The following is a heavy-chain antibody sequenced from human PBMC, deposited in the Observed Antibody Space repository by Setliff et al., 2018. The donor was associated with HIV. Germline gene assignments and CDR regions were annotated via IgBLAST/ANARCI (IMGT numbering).Heavy chain of an antibody. CDR1: SGSIRSYY. CDR3: AREGGQGYSGSGSFYHRNFDL. CDR2: IYSSGST. J-gene: IGHJ2*01. Sequence: PSETLSLTCTVSSGSIRSYYWSWIRQPPGKGLEWIGYIYSSGSTNYNPSLKSRVTISVDTSKNQFSLKLTSVTAADTALYYCAREGGQGYSGSGSFYHRNFDLWGRGTLVTVSS. V-gene: IGHV4-59*12. D-gene: IGHD3-10*01.